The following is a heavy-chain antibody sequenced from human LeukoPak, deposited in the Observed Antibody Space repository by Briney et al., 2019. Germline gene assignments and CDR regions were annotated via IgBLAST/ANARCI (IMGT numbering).Heavy chain of an antibody. V-gene: IGHV3-48*03. CDR3: ARSARLMKGVVEVTALDD. D-gene: IGHD3-3*01. Sequence: TGGSLRLSCAASGFTFGSYAMSWVRQAPGKGLEWIAYLSSSGSAFSYADSVKGRFTIARDNAKNSVYLEMNSLRADDTAVYYCARSARLMKGVVEVTALDDWGQGTLVTVSS. J-gene: IGHJ4*02. CDR1: GFTFGSYA. CDR2: LSSSGSAF.